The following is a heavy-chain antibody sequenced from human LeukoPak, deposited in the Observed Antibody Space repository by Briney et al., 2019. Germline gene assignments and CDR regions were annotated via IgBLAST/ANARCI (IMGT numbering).Heavy chain of an antibody. V-gene: IGHV3-23*01. CDR1: GFTFSSYA. D-gene: IGHD1-14*01. J-gene: IGHJ6*02. CDR3: ARDIKPGAVRWDSTRTKYYYYYGMDV. CDR2: ISGSGGST. Sequence: GGSQRLSCAASGFTFSSYAMSWVRQAPGKGLEWASAISGSGGSTYYADSVKGRFTISRDNSKNTLYLQMNSLRSDDTAVYYCARDIKPGAVRWDSTRTKYYYYYGMDVWGQGTTVTVSS.